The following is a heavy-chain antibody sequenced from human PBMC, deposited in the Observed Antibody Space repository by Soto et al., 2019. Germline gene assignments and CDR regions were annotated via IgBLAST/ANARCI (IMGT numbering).Heavy chain of an antibody. Sequence: EVQVVQSGAEVKEPGESLKISCKGSGYIFTDHCIVWVRQMAGKGLEWVGIICPGYSNIIYSPSVQGQVTISADMSISTAYLQGSSLKASDTAIYYCARRHYCRGDCTINPDYSYGMDVWGQGTTVTVSS. CDR2: ICPGYSNI. D-gene: IGHD2-21*02. CDR1: GYIFTDHC. CDR3: ARRHYCRGDCTINPDYSYGMDV. J-gene: IGHJ6*02. V-gene: IGHV5-51*01.